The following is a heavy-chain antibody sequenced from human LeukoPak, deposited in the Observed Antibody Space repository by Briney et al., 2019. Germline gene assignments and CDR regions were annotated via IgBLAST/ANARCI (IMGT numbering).Heavy chain of an antibody. CDR2: IKQDGSKE. Sequence: GGSLRLSCVASGFPFSSYWMTWVRQAPGKGLEWVANIKQDGSKESYVDSVKGRFTISRDNAKNSLYLQMNSLRPEDTAVYYCARAGLLWFGESEFDYWGQGTLVTVSS. V-gene: IGHV3-7*01. J-gene: IGHJ4*02. D-gene: IGHD3-10*01. CDR3: ARAGLLWFGESEFDY. CDR1: GFPFSSYW.